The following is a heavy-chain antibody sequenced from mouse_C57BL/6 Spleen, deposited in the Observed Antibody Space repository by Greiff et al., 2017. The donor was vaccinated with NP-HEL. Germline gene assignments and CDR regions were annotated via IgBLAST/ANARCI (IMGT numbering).Heavy chain of an antibody. J-gene: IGHJ2*01. CDR3: ARNRYYFDY. V-gene: IGHV1-59*01. CDR1: GYTFTSYW. CDR2: IDPSDSYT. Sequence: QVQLQQPGAELVRPGTSVTLSCKASGYTFTSYWMHWVKQRPGHGLEWIGVIDPSDSYTNYNQKFKGKATLTVDTSSSTAYMQLSSLTSEDSAVYYCARNRYYFDYWGQGTTLTVSS.